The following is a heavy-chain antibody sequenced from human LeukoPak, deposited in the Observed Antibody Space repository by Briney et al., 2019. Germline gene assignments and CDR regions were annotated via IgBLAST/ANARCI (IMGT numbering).Heavy chain of an antibody. V-gene: IGHV3-9*01. D-gene: IGHD5-24*01. CDR2: ISWDSGSI. J-gene: IGHJ4*02. CDR3: AKARGNGYNYAHFDY. CDR1: GFTFDDYA. Sequence: GGSLRLSCAASGFTFDDYAMHWVRHAPGKGLEWVSGISWDSGSIGYADSVKGRFTISRDNAKNSLYLQMNSLRAEDTALYYCAKARGNGYNYAHFDYWGQGTLVTVSS.